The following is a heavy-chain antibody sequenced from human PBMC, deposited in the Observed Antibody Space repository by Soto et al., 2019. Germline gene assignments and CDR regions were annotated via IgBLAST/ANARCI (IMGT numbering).Heavy chain of an antibody. CDR3: AKGRVRGLYCSGGSCYSEFDY. Sequence: EVQLLESGGGLVQPGGSLRLSCAASGFTFSSYVMSWVRQAPGKGLEWVSAISGSGGSTYYADSVKGRFTISRDNPKNTLYLQMNSLRAEDTAVYYCAKGRVRGLYCSGGSCYSEFDYWGQGTLVTVSS. J-gene: IGHJ4*02. V-gene: IGHV3-23*01. D-gene: IGHD2-15*01. CDR1: GFTFSSYV. CDR2: ISGSGGST.